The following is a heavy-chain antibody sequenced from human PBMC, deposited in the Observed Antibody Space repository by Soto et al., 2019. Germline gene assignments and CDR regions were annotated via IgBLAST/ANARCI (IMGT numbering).Heavy chain of an antibody. D-gene: IGHD3-3*01. CDR1: GFTVSSNY. CDR3: ARVSDYEFWSGPGSVYCYY. V-gene: IGHV3-66*01. J-gene: IGHJ4*02. Sequence: EVQLVESGGGLVQPGGSLRLSCAASGFTVSSNYMSWVRQAPGKGLEWVSVIYSGGSTYYADSVKGRFTISRDNSKNTLYLQMNSLRADDTAVYYCARVSDYEFWSGPGSVYCYYWGQGTLITVSS. CDR2: IYSGGST.